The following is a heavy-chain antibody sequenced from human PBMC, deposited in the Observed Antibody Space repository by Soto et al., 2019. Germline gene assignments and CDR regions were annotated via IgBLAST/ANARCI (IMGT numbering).Heavy chain of an antibody. CDR3: VKEPGHHLSSGWVPLFIY. V-gene: IGHV3-64D*08. Sequence: GGSLRLSCSASGFTFSSYAMHWVRQAPGKGLEYVSAISSNGGSTYYADSVKGRFTISRDNSKNTLYLQMSSLRAEDTAVYYCVKEPGHHLSSGWVPLFIYWGQGTLVTVSS. CDR2: ISSNGGST. D-gene: IGHD6-19*01. J-gene: IGHJ4*02. CDR1: GFTFSSYA.